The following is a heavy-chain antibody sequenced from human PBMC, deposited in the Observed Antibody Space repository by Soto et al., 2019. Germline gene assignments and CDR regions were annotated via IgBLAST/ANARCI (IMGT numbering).Heavy chain of an antibody. CDR2: ISSSSGTT. D-gene: IGHD6-19*01. J-gene: IGHJ3*02. CDR1: GFTFSSYA. Sequence: EVQVLESGGGLVQPGGSLRLSCAASGFTFSSYAMNWVRQAPGKGLEWVSLISSSSGTTYYADSVRGRFTISRDNSKNTLYLQMNSLRAEDTAVYYCAKLSSGSQDAVDIWGQGTMVNVSS. CDR3: AKLSSGSQDAVDI. V-gene: IGHV3-23*01.